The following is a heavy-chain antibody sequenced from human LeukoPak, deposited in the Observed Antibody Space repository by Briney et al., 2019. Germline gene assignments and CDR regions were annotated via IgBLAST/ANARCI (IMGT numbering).Heavy chain of an antibody. CDR2: IRSDGYHT. CDR3: AKPSGSGVDY. D-gene: IGHD1-26*01. J-gene: IGHJ4*02. V-gene: IGHV3-30*02. Sequence: PGGSLRLSCAASGFTFDDYAMHWVRQAPGKGLEWVAYIRSDGYHTYYADSVKGRFTITRDNLKNTLYLQMNSLRLEDMAVYYCAKPSGSGVDYWGRGTRVTVSS. CDR1: GFTFDDYA.